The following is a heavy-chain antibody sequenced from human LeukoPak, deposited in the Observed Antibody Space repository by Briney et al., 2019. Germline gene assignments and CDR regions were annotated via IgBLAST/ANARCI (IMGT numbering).Heavy chain of an antibody. CDR3: ARQWVRGVIRRGFDP. CDR1: GGSISNYY. D-gene: IGHD3-10*01. V-gene: IGHV4-59*12. CDR2: IYYSGST. Sequence: PSETLSLTCTVSGGSISNYYWSWIRQPPGKGLEWIGYIYYSGSTNYNPSLKSRVTISVDTSKNQFSLKLSSVTAADTAVYYCARQWVRGVIRRGFDPWGQGTLVTVSS. J-gene: IGHJ5*02.